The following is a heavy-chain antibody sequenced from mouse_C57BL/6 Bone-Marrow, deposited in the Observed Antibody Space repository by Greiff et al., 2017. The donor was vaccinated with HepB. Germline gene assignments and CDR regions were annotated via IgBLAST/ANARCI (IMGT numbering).Heavy chain of an antibody. CDR1: GFTFSDYG. CDR2: ISSGSSTI. CDR3: ARLRWLNAMAY. V-gene: IGHV5-17*01. Sequence: EVQRVESGGGLVKPGGSLKLSCAASGFTFSDYGMHWVRQAPEKGLEWVAYISSGSSTIYYADTVEGRFTISRDNAKNTLFLQLTRLRSEDTAMYYCARLRWLNAMAYWGQGTSVTVSS. D-gene: IGHD2-3*01. J-gene: IGHJ4*01.